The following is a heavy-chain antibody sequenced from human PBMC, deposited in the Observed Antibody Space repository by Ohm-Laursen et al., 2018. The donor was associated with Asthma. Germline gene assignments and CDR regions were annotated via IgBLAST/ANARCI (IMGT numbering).Heavy chain of an antibody. CDR3: ARDFGPGTDYYYGMDV. D-gene: IGHD1-1*01. CDR2: ISKDGSNK. CDR1: GFTFRSYA. Sequence: SLRLSCAASGFTFRSYAMHWVRQAPGKGLEWVAVISKDGSNKYYAESVKGRFTISRDNSKNTLYLQMNSLRAEDTAVYYCARDFGPGTDYYYGMDVWGQGTTVTVSS. V-gene: IGHV3-30-3*01. J-gene: IGHJ6*02.